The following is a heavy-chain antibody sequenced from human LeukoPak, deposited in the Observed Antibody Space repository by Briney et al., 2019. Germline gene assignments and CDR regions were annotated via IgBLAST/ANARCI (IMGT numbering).Heavy chain of an antibody. J-gene: IGHJ4*02. CDR3: VKGTNIAVAGGLDY. V-gene: IGHV3-43*01. Sequence: GGSLRLSCAASGFTFDDYTMHWVRQAPGKGLEWVSLITWDGGATYYAASVKGRFTISRDNNKNSMYLQMHSLRNEDSALYYCVKGTNIAVAGGLDYWGQGTLVTVSS. D-gene: IGHD6-19*01. CDR1: GFTFDDYT. CDR2: ITWDGGAT.